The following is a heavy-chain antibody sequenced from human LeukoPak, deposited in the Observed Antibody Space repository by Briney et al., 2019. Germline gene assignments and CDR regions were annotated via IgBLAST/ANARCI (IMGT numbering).Heavy chain of an antibody. V-gene: IGHV5-51*01. CDR2: IFPGDSDT. Sequence: GESLKISCKGSGYSFTNYRIGWVRQMPGKGLEWMGIIFPGDSDTRYSPSFQGQVNISADTSIRTAYLQWSSLKASDTAVYYCARRRKLQSYFFDYWGQGTLVTVSS. J-gene: IGHJ4*02. D-gene: IGHD4-11*01. CDR1: GYSFTNYR. CDR3: ARRRKLQSYFFDY.